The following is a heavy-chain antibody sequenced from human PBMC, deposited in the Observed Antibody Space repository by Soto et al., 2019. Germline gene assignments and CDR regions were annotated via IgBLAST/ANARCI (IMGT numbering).Heavy chain of an antibody. J-gene: IGHJ6*02. V-gene: IGHV2-5*02. CDR1: GFSLSTSGVG. CDR2: IYWDDDK. Sequence: QITLKESGPTLVKPTQTLTLTCTFSGFSLSTSGVGVGWIRQPPGKALEWLALIYWDDDKRYSPSLKSRLTXXXXXXXXXXXXXXXXXXXXXXXXXXXXXXXXXXXXXXXXXMDVWGQGTTVTVSS. CDR3: XXXXXXXXXXXXXXMDV.